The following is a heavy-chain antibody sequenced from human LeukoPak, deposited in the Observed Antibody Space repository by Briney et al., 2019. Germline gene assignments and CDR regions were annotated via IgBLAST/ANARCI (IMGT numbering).Heavy chain of an antibody. D-gene: IGHD3-22*01. Sequence: SETLSLTCTVSTGSVSSGTYYWSWIRQPPGKGLEWIGYMYYNGSTNYNPSLKGRVTMSVDTSKKRFSLRLRSVTASDTAMYYCARAPRVTMIIVTPGAFDMWGQGTMVTVSS. V-gene: IGHV4-61*01. CDR1: TGSVSSGTYY. CDR3: ARAPRVTMIIVTPGAFDM. CDR2: MYYNGST. J-gene: IGHJ3*02.